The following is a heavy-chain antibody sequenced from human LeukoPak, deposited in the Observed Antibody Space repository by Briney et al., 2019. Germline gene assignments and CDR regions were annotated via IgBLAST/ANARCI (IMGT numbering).Heavy chain of an antibody. CDR1: GYTFTNYY. J-gene: IGHJ3*02. Sequence: GASVKVSCKACGYTFTNYYMHWVRQAPGQGLEWMGIINPSGGSTGYAQKFQGRVIVTRDTSTSTVYMELSSLGSEDTAVYCCARVLGGDSSSWYSTAFDIWGQGTMVTVSS. V-gene: IGHV1-46*01. CDR2: INPSGGST. CDR3: ARVLGGDSSSWYSTAFDI. D-gene: IGHD6-13*01.